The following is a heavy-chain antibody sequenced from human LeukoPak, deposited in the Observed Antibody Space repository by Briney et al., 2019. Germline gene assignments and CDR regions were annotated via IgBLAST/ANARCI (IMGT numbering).Heavy chain of an antibody. CDR3: AKDPRSSGWYGDNYFDY. V-gene: IGHV3-23*01. CDR1: GFTFSNYG. D-gene: IGHD6-19*01. J-gene: IGHJ4*02. Sequence: GGSLRLSCAASGFTFSNYGMSWVRQAPGKGLEWVSTISRGGVTTYYADSVKGRFTISRDNSKNTLYLQMNSLRAEDTAVYYCAKDPRSSGWYGDNYFDYWGQGTLVTVSS. CDR2: ISRGGVTT.